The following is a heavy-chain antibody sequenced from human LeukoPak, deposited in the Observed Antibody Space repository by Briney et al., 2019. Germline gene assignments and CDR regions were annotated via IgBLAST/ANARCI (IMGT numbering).Heavy chain of an antibody. D-gene: IGHD4-23*01. V-gene: IGHV3-48*03. CDR1: GFTFSSYE. J-gene: IGHJ4*02. Sequence: TGGSLRLSCAASGFTFSSYEMNWVRQAPGKGLEWISYISKGGTTIYYADSVEGRFTISRDNAQNSLYLQMNSLRAEDTATYYCATVGRSTVGGYWGQGTLVTVSS. CDR3: ATVGRSTVGGY. CDR2: ISKGGTTI.